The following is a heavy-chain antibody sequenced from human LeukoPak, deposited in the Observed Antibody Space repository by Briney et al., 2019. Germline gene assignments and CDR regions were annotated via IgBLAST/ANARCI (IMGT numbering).Heavy chain of an antibody. D-gene: IGHD5-18*01. Sequence: PGGSLRLSCAASGFTVSSNYMSWVHQAPGKGLEWVSVIYSGGSTYYADSVKGRFTISRDNSKNTLYLQMNSLRAEDTAVYYCARVYTTMGLDYWGQGTLVTVSS. V-gene: IGHV3-53*01. J-gene: IGHJ4*02. CDR3: ARVYTTMGLDY. CDR1: GFTVSSNY. CDR2: IYSGGST.